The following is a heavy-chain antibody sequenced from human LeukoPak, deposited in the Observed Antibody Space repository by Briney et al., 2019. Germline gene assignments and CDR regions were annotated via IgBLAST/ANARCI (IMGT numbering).Heavy chain of an antibody. J-gene: IGHJ3*02. D-gene: IGHD3-22*01. CDR3: ARVPETTLIIVAPGAFDI. CDR1: GYTFTRYY. V-gene: IGHV1-2*02. Sequence: GAPVKASCKASGYTFTRYYMHWVRQAAGQGLEWMGWINPNGGGTISSQNFQGRVTLTRDTSISTAYMELSRLRSDETAMYYCARVPETTLIIVAPGAFDIWGQGTMVTVSS. CDR2: INPNGGGT.